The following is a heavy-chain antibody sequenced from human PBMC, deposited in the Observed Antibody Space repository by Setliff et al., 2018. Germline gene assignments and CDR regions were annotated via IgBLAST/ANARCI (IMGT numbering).Heavy chain of an antibody. V-gene: IGHV1-46*01. CDR3: ARDWALIRYFDLTLDV. Sequence: GASVKVSCKASGYTFTSHYMHWVRQAPGLGLEWMGTINPSSGSTSYAQKFQGRVTMTRDTSTSTVYMDMSSLRSEDTAVYYCARDWALIRYFDLTLDVWGQGTTVTVSS. D-gene: IGHD3-9*01. J-gene: IGHJ6*02. CDR1: GYTFTSHY. CDR2: INPSSGST.